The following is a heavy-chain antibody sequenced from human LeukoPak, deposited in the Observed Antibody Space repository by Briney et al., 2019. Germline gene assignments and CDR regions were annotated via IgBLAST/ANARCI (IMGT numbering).Heavy chain of an antibody. CDR2: IYYTGST. J-gene: IGHJ4*02. Sequence: PSETLSLTCTVSGGSISSYNWSWIRQPPGKGLEWIGYIYYTGSTNYNPSLKSRVTISVDTSKNQFSLKLSSVTAADTAVYYCAREEALGSGSFDYWGQGTLVTVSS. D-gene: IGHD1-26*01. CDR3: AREEALGSGSFDY. CDR1: GGSISSYN. V-gene: IGHV4-59*01.